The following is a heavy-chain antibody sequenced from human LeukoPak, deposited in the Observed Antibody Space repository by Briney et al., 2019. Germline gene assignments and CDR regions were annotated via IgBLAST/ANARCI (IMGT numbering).Heavy chain of an antibody. CDR2: IYHSGST. Sequence: SETLSLTCAVSGYSISSGYYWGWIRQPPGKELEWIGSIYHSGSTYYNPSLKSRVTISVDTSKNQSSLKLSAVTAADTAVYYCPRQWGGSYSVVYYFDYWGHGTLVTVSS. V-gene: IGHV4-38-2*01. J-gene: IGHJ4*01. D-gene: IGHD1-26*01. CDR3: PRQWGGSYSVVYYFDY. CDR1: GYSISSGYY.